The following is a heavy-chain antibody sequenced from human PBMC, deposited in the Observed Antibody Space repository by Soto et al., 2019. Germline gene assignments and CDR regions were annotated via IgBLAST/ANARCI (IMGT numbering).Heavy chain of an antibody. CDR2: MIPFFNTT. Sequence: QVQLVQSGAEVKKPGSSVKVSCKASGGSFNSFAVSWVRQAPGQGLEWMGGMIPFFNTTSYAERFQGRVTLTADESTSTAYMELRRLRSQDTAVDYGARLESTYFDSSGDYWFHPWGQGPLVNVSS. J-gene: IGHJ5*02. V-gene: IGHV1-69*01. CDR3: ARLESTYFDSSGDYWFHP. D-gene: IGHD3-22*01. CDR1: GGSFNSFA.